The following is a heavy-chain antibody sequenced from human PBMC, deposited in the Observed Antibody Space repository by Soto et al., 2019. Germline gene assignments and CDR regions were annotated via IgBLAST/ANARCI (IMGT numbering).Heavy chain of an antibody. CDR3: ARDLTIVPATHPRLENYGMDV. Sequence: QVQLVQSAGAVKKPGASVKVSCKASGYSFTSYGISWVRRAPGQGLEWMGWISPYNGHTQFVERFQGRVTMTTDTSTKTAYMELRNLRSDDTAHYYCARDLTIVPATHPRLENYGMDVWGQGTTVSVSS. CDR1: GYSFTSYG. D-gene: IGHD2-2*01. V-gene: IGHV1-18*01. CDR2: ISPYNGHT. J-gene: IGHJ6*02.